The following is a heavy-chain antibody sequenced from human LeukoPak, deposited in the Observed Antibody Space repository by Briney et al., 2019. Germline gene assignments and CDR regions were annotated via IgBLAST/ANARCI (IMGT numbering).Heavy chain of an antibody. Sequence: PGGSLRLSCAASGFSLSGYWMTWVRQAPGKGLEWVANINRDGSQKNHVDSVQGRFTISRDNAKNSLYLQMNSLRAEDTALYYCAKDRSGYSYGYGYFDYWGQGTLVTVSS. J-gene: IGHJ4*02. CDR1: GFSLSGYW. V-gene: IGHV3-7*03. D-gene: IGHD5-18*01. CDR2: INRDGSQK. CDR3: AKDRSGYSYGYGYFDY.